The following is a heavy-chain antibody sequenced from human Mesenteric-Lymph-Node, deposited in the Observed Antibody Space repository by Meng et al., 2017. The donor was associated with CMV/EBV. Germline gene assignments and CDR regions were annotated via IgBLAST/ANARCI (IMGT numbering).Heavy chain of an antibody. CDR2: IIPILGIA. J-gene: IGHJ6*02. D-gene: IGHD3-16*02. V-gene: IGHV1-69*02. CDR1: GGTFSSYT. CDR3: AILLRGLSTSYYYSMDV. Sequence: SVKLSCNASGGTFSSYTISWVRQAPGQGLEWMGRIIPILGIANYAQKFQGRVTITADKSTSTAYMELSSLRSEDTAVYYCAILLRGLSTSYYYSMDVWGQGATVTVSS.